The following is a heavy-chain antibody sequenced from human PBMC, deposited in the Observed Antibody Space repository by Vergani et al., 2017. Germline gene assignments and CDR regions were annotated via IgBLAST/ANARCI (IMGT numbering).Heavy chain of an antibody. Sequence: VQLVESGGGVVQPGGSLRLSCAASGFTFSSYGMHWVRQAPGKGLEWVAFIRYDGSNKYYADSVKGRFTISRDNSKNTLYLQMNSLRAEDTAVYYCAKAGLLWFGEFFYWGQGTLVTVSS. CDR1: GFTFSSYG. CDR3: AKAGLLWFGEFFY. CDR2: IRYDGSNK. V-gene: IGHV3-30*02. D-gene: IGHD3-10*01. J-gene: IGHJ4*02.